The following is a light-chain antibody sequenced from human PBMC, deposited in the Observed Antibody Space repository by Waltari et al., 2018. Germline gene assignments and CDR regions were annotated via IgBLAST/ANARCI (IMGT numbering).Light chain of an antibody. Sequence: SVLTQPPSLSAAPGQMVTISCPGSTSNIASNSVSWYQQVPGTAPKLLIYDNDQRPSTIPHRFSGSKSGTSATLGITGLQTGDEAEYFCGSWDSSLSARVFGGGTKLTVL. CDR1: TSNIASNS. CDR2: DND. V-gene: IGLV1-51*01. J-gene: IGLJ3*02. CDR3: GSWDSSLSARV.